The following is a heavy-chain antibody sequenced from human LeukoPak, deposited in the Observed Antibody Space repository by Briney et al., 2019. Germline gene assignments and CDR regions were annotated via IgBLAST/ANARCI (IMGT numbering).Heavy chain of an antibody. V-gene: IGHV3-74*01. CDR1: GFTFRSYW. Sequence: GGSLRLSCAASGFTFRSYWMHWVRQAPGKGLVWVLRIDSDGTSTANADSVKGRFTISRDNAKNTLYLQMNSLRAEDTAVYYCARDIVATGYWGQGTLVTVSS. CDR2: IDSDGTST. D-gene: IGHD5-12*01. CDR3: ARDIVATGY. J-gene: IGHJ4*02.